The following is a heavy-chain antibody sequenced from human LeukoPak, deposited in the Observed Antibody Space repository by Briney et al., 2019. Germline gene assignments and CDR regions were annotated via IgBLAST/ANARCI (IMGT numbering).Heavy chain of an antibody. CDR3: TTELGLTMSRGVIVK. D-gene: IGHD3-10*01. V-gene: IGHV3-15*01. J-gene: IGHJ4*02. CDR2: IKSKGDDETT. Sequence: PGGSLRLSCADYGLSFTNAWITWVRQAPGKGLEWVGRIKSKGDDETTDYAATVEGRFFMSRDDSNATLYLQMNSLKTEDTAVYYCTTELGLTMSRGVIVKWGQGTLVTVSS. CDR1: GLSFTNAW.